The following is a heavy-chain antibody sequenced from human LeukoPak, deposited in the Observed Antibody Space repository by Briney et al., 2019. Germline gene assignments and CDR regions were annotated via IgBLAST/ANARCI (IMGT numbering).Heavy chain of an antibody. Sequence: PSETLSLXCTVSGGSISSYYWSWIRQPPGKGLEWIGYIYYSGSTSYNPSLKSRVTISVDTSKNQFSLKLSSVTAADTAVYYCARTKRGIAARLRGINYYFDYWGQGTLVTVSS. CDR2: IYYSGST. D-gene: IGHD6-6*01. CDR3: ARTKRGIAARLRGINYYFDY. CDR1: GGSISSYY. V-gene: IGHV4-59*01. J-gene: IGHJ4*02.